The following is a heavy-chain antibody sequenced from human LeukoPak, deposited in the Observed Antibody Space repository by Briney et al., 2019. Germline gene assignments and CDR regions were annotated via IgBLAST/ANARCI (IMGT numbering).Heavy chain of an antibody. Sequence: GGSLRLSCAASGFTVSSNYMSGVRQAPGKGLEWVSGIYSGGSTYYADSVKGRFTISRDNSKNTLYLQMTSLRDEDAAVYYCARPPGRSYGYGFYYWGQGTLVTVSS. D-gene: IGHD5-18*01. CDR1: GFTVSSNY. CDR2: IYSGGST. J-gene: IGHJ4*02. V-gene: IGHV3-53*01. CDR3: ARPPGRSYGYGFYY.